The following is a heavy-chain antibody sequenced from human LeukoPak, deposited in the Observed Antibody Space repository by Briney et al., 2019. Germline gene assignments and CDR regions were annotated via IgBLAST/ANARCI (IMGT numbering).Heavy chain of an antibody. CDR2: ISSSSSYI. CDR1: GFTFSSYS. V-gene: IGHV3-21*04. CDR3: AKEVGCSSTSCYIGYYYYYMDV. J-gene: IGHJ6*03. Sequence: PGGSLRLSCAASGFTFSSYSMNWVRQAPGKGLEWVSSISSSSSYIYYADSVKGRFTISRDNAKNSLYLQMNSLRAEDTAVYYCAKEVGCSSTSCYIGYYYYYMDVWGKGTTVTVSS. D-gene: IGHD2-2*02.